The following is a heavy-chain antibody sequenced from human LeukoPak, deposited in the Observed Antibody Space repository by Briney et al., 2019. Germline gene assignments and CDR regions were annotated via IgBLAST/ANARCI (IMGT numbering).Heavy chain of an antibody. CDR3: ARASLWFGELGWIDP. CDR2: INTNTGNP. Sequence: ASVKVSCKASGYTFTDYYLHWVRQAPGQGLEWMGWINTNTGNPTYAQGFTGRFVFSLDTSVSTAYLQISSLKADDTAVYYCARASLWFGELGWIDPWGQGTQVTVSS. V-gene: IGHV7-4-1*02. J-gene: IGHJ5*02. CDR1: GYTFTDYY. D-gene: IGHD3-10*01.